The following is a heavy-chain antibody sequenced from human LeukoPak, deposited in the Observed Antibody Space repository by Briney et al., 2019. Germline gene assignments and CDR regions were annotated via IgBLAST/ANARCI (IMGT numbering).Heavy chain of an antibody. J-gene: IGHJ5*02. CDR2: ISYDGSNK. CDR3: ARGLRYSYVFREANWFDP. CDR1: GFTFSSYW. V-gene: IGHV3-30-3*01. D-gene: IGHD5-18*01. Sequence: GGSLRLSCAASGFTFSSYWMNWVRQAPGKGLEWVAVISYDGSNKYYADSVKGRFTISRDNSKNTLYLQMNSLRAEDTAVYYCARGLRYSYVFREANWFDPWGQGTLVTVSS.